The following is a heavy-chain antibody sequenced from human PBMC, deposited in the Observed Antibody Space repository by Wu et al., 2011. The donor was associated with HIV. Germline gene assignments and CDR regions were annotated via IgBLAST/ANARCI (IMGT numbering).Heavy chain of an antibody. CDR1: GGTFSSYA. Sequence: QVQLVQSGAEVKKPGSSVKVSCTASGGTFSSYAISWVRQAPGQGLEWMGWISSYNGNKNYAQKFQGRVTMTTDTSTSTIYMELRSLRSDDTAVYYCARDGVMTGDGSYYYYSGMDVWGQGTTVTVSS. V-gene: IGHV1-18*01. D-gene: IGHD7-27*01. CDR3: ARDGVMTGDGSYYYYSGMDV. J-gene: IGHJ6*02. CDR2: ISSYNGNK.